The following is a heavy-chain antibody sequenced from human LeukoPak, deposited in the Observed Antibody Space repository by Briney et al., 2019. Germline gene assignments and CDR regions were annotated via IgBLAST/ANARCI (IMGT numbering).Heavy chain of an antibody. Sequence: SQTLSLTCTVSGGSISSSSYYWGWIRQPPGKGLEWIGSIYYSGSTYYNPSLKSRVTISVDTSKNQFSLKLSSVTAADTAVYYCARFNSGSYQHYFDYWGQGTLVTVSS. J-gene: IGHJ4*02. CDR2: IYYSGST. D-gene: IGHD1-26*01. CDR1: GGSISSSSYY. V-gene: IGHV4-39*07. CDR3: ARFNSGSYQHYFDY.